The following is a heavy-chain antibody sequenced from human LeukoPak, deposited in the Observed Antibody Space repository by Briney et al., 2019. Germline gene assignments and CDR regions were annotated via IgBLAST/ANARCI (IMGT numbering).Heavy chain of an antibody. J-gene: IGHJ6*02. D-gene: IGHD3-22*01. V-gene: IGHV3-30*02. CDR2: IRFDGTNT. CDR1: GFSFSNYG. Sequence: PGGSLRLSCAASGFSFSNYGFHWVRQAPGKGLEWVTFIRFDGTNTYYADSVKGRFTISRDNSKNTLYLQMTSLRAVDTAVYYCARMHYDSSGYYLDYYYGMDVWGQGTTVTVSS. CDR3: ARMHYDSSGYYLDYYYGMDV.